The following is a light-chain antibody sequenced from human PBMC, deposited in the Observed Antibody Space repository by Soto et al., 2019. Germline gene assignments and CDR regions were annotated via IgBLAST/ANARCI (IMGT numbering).Light chain of an antibody. V-gene: IGLV1-47*01. Sequence: QSVLTQLPSASGTPGQRVTISCSGSSSNIGSNFVYWYQQFPGTAPKLLIYRNNQRPSGVPDRFSGSKSGTSASLAISGLPSEDEADYYCAAWDDSLSGWVFGGGTKVTVL. CDR3: AAWDDSLSGWV. CDR2: RNN. CDR1: SSNIGSNF. J-gene: IGLJ3*02.